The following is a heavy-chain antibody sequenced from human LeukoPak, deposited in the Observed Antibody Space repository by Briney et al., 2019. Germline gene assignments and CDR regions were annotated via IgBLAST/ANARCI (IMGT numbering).Heavy chain of an antibody. V-gene: IGHV4-34*01. Sequence: SETLSLTCAVYGGSFSGYYWSWIRQPPGKGLEWIGEINHSGSTNYNPSLKSRVTISVDTSKNQFSLKLSSVTAADTAVYYCARAGAEYSYGCGLFDYWGQGTLVTVSS. J-gene: IGHJ4*02. CDR3: ARAGAEYSYGCGLFDY. CDR1: GGSFSGYY. D-gene: IGHD5-18*01. CDR2: INHSGST.